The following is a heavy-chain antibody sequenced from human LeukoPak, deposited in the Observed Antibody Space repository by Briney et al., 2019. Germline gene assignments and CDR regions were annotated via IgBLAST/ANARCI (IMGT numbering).Heavy chain of an antibody. CDR2: ISYDGGKK. CDR3: ARDLISNSLYGMDV. D-gene: IGHD3-16*01. Sequence: GGSLRLSCAASGFTFSSYAMHWVRQAPGKGLEWVAVISYDGGKKYYADSVKGRFTISRDNSKNTLYLQMNSLRAEDTAVYYCARDLISNSLYGMDVWGQGTTVTVSS. V-gene: IGHV3-30*04. CDR1: GFTFSSYA. J-gene: IGHJ6*02.